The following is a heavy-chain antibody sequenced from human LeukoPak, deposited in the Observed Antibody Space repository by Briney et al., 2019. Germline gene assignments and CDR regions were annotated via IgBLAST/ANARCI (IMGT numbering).Heavy chain of an antibody. Sequence: PGGSLRPSCATSGFAFSNAWRSWVRQAPGKGLEWVGRIKRKSDGGTTDYVAPVKGRFTISRDNAKNSLYLQMNSLRAEDTAVYYCARGRSGWYPFDYWGQGTLVTVSS. CDR3: ARGRSGWYPFDY. CDR1: GFAFSNAW. J-gene: IGHJ4*02. CDR2: IKRKSDGGTT. D-gene: IGHD6-19*01. V-gene: IGHV3-15*01.